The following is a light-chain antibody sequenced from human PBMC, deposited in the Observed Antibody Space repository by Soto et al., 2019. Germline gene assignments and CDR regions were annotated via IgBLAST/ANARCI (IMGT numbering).Light chain of an antibody. CDR2: WAS. Sequence: DIVMTQSPDSLAVSLGERATINCKSSQSVLLSSNNKNYLAWYQQKPGQPPKLLIYWASTWESGVPDRFSGSGSGTDFTLTISSLQAEDVAVYYCQQYYSIPWTFGQGTKVEIK. CDR1: QSVLLSSNNKNY. V-gene: IGKV4-1*01. J-gene: IGKJ1*01. CDR3: QQYYSIPWT.